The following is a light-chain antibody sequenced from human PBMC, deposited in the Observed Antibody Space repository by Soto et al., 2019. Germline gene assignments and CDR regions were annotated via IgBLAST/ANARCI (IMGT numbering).Light chain of an antibody. J-gene: IGLJ3*02. V-gene: IGLV1-44*01. CDR2: SNS. Sequence: QLVLTQPPSASGTPGQRVTISCSGSSANIGSNTVSWYQQVPGTAPKLLIYSNSERPSGVPDRFSGSKSGTSASLAISGLQSEDEADYYCASWDDSVFGWLFGGGTQLTVL. CDR3: ASWDDSVFGWL. CDR1: SANIGSNT.